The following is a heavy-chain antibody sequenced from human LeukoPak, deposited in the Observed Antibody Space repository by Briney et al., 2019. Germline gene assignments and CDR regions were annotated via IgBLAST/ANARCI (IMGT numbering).Heavy chain of an antibody. CDR3: ASGKAYDFWSGYYAATPNDY. Sequence: GGSLRLSCAASGFTFSSYWMHWVRQAPGKGLVWVSRINSDGSSTSYADSVKGRFTISRDNAKNTLYLQMNSLRAEDTAVYYYASGKAYDFWSGYYAATPNDYWGQGTLVTVSS. D-gene: IGHD3-3*01. CDR1: GFTFSSYW. V-gene: IGHV3-74*01. J-gene: IGHJ4*02. CDR2: INSDGSST.